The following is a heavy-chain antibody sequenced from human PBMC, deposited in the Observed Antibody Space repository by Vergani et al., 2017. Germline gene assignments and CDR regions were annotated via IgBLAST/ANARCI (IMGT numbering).Heavy chain of an antibody. J-gene: IGHJ4*02. D-gene: IGHD6-13*01. CDR3: ARAAAAALDY. V-gene: IGHV4-4*07. Sequence: VQLQESGPGLLKPSVTLSLTCSVSGASISSYFWSWIRQPAGKGLEWLGRVHTDGTAYYNPSLRTRVRLSADLSQSQFSLKMTSLTAADTAVYFCARAAAAALDYWGQGTLVTVSS. CDR2: VHTDGTA. CDR1: GASISSYF.